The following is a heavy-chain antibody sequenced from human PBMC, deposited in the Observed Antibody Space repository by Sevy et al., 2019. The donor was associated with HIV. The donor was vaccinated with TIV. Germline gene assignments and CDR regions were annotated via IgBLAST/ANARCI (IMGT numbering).Heavy chain of an antibody. J-gene: IGHJ4*02. CDR1: GFTFSDHY. Sequence: GGSLRLSCAASGFTFSDHYMEWVRQAPGKGLVWVGRTRNKADSYTTEYAASVKGRFTISRDDSKNSLYLQMNSLKTEDTAVYYCATHAGIAATGRVFDYRGQGSLVTVSS. D-gene: IGHD6-13*01. CDR2: TRNKADSYTT. V-gene: IGHV3-72*01. CDR3: ATHAGIAATGRVFDY.